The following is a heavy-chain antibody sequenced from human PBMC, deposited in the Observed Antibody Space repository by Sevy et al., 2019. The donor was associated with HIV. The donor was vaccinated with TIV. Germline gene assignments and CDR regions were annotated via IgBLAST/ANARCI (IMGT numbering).Heavy chain of an antibody. V-gene: IGHV3-30-3*01. J-gene: IGHJ4*02. D-gene: IGHD6-6*01. CDR2: ISYDGSNK. Sequence: GGSLRLSCAASGFTFSSYAMHWVRQAPGKGLELVAVISYDGSNKYYADSVKGRFTISRDNSKNTLYLQMNSLRAEDTAVYYCARDDFIAARSFDYWGQGTLVTVSS. CDR3: ARDDFIAARSFDY. CDR1: GFTFSSYA.